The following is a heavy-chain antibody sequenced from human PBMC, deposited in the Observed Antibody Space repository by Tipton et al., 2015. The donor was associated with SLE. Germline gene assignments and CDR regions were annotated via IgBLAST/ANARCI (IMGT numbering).Heavy chain of an antibody. J-gene: IGHJ4*02. CDR1: GGSINSDNYY. CDR3: ARENLLAARPDY. D-gene: IGHD6-6*01. V-gene: IGHV4-61*09. CDR2: IHGTGAT. Sequence: LRLSCTVSGGSINSDNYYWSWIRQPAGKGLEWIGHIHGTGATNYNPSLKTRVALSVDTSKNRFSLSRTSVTAADTAMYFCARENLLAARPDYWGQGTLVNVSA.